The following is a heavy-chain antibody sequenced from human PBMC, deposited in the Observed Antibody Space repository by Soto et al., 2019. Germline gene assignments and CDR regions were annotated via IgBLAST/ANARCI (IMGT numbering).Heavy chain of an antibody. D-gene: IGHD2-15*01. CDR2: IYYSGST. CDR1: GGSISSSSYY. CDR3: ARQAVVVVAATFGWFAP. V-gene: IGHV4-39*01. J-gene: IGHJ5*01. Sequence: SETLSLTCTVSGGSISSSSYYWGWIRQPPGKGLEWIGSIYYSGSTYYNPSLKSRVTISVDTSKNQFSLKLSSVTAADTAVYYCARQAVVVVAATFGWFAPWGQGTLVTVSS.